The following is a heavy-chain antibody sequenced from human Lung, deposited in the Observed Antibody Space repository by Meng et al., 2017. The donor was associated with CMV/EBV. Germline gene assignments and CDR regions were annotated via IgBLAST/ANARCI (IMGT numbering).Heavy chain of an antibody. Sequence: SETLSLTCTVSGGSISSYYWSWIRQPPGKGLEWIGYIYYSGSTNYNPSLKSRVTISVDTSKNQFSLKLSSVTAADTAVYYCARNSPPAPHYYYCGMDVWGQGTTVTVSS. CDR3: ARNSPPAPHYYYCGMDV. V-gene: IGHV4-59*01. CDR2: IYYSGST. J-gene: IGHJ6*02. D-gene: IGHD2-15*01. CDR1: GGSISSYY.